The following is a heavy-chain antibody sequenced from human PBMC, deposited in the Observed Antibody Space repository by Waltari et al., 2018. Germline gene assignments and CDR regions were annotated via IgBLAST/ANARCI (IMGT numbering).Heavy chain of an antibody. CDR1: GSPFPNVD. J-gene: IGHJ5*02. D-gene: IGHD3-16*01. CDR3: ATARVERRRGSWFDP. CDR2: MNPRSENT. Sequence: QVQLVQSGAEVKEPGASVRVSCTSYGSPFPNVDINWVRQANGQGLEWMGWMNPRSENTGDAQKFQGRVIMTRDTSLTTAYMELSSLRFDETAIYYCATARVERRRGSWFDPWGQGTLVTVSS. V-gene: IGHV1-8*01.